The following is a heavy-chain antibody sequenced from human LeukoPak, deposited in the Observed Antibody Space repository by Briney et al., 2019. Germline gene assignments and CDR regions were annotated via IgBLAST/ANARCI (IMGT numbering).Heavy chain of an antibody. CDR3: ARHTPYYGGDCVWSFDP. CDR2: IYYSGST. CDR1: GGSISSSSYY. Sequence: PSETLSLTCTVSGGSISSSSYYWGWIRQPPGKGLEWIGYIYYSGSTNYNPSLKSRVTISVDTSKNQFSLKLSSVTAADTAVYYCARHTPYYGGDCVWSFDPWGQGTLVTVSS. V-gene: IGHV4-61*05. D-gene: IGHD2-21*02. J-gene: IGHJ5*02.